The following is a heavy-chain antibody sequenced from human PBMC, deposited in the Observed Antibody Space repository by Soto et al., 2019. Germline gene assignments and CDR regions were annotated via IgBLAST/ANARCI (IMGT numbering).Heavy chain of an antibody. CDR3: AREPQTYYYGSGSYYANWFDP. CDR2: IYYSGST. V-gene: IGHV4-30-4*01. Sequence: QVQLQESGPGLVKPSQTLSLTCTVSGGSISSGDYYWSWIRQPPGKGLEWIGYIYYSGSTYYNPSLQSRVTISVDTSKNQFSLKLSSVTAADTAVYYCAREPQTYYYGSGSYYANWFDPWGQGTLVTVSS. CDR1: GGSISSGDYY. J-gene: IGHJ5*02. D-gene: IGHD3-10*01.